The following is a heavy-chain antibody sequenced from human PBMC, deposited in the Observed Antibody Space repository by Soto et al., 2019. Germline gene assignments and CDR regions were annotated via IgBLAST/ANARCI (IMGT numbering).Heavy chain of an antibody. V-gene: IGHV3-21*01. CDR1: GGTFGGYS. J-gene: IGHJ6*02. Sequence: GGLMRLWCTVSGGTFGGYSSGRVRQAPGKGLEWVSSISSSSSYTYYADSVKGRSTISRDNAKNSLYLQMNSLRAEDTSVYYCARDLPDGPNVWGQGTTVTVS. CDR3: ARDLPDGPNV. CDR2: ISSSSSYT.